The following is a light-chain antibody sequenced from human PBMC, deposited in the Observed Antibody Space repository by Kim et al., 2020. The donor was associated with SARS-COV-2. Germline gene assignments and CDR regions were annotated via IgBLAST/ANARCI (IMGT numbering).Light chain of an antibody. Sequence: APVGDRVTITCRASQDIANSLTWYQQKPGKVPKVLIYAASTLQSGVPSRFTGSGSGTEFTFTIGSLQTEDVATYYCQKYNSAPWTFGPGTKVDIK. CDR1: QDIANS. V-gene: IGKV1-27*01. J-gene: IGKJ1*01. CDR3: QKYNSAPWT. CDR2: AAS.